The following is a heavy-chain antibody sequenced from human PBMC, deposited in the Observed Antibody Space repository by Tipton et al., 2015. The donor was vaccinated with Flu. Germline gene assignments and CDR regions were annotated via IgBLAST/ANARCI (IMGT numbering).Heavy chain of an antibody. D-gene: IGHD1-7*01. J-gene: IGHJ4*02. CDR1: GYSFTSYW. CDR3: ARRRTGGTGTTAYFDY. Sequence: QSGPEVKKPGESLKISCKGSGYSFTSYWIGWVRQMPGKGLEWMGIIYPGDSDTRYSPSFQGQVTISADKSISTAYLQWSSLKASDTAMYYCARRRTGGTGTTAYFDYWGQGTLVTVSS. V-gene: IGHV5-51*01. CDR2: IYPGDSDT.